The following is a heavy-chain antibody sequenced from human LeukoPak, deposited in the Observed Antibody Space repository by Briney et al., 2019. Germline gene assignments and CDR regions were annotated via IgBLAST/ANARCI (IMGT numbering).Heavy chain of an antibody. Sequence: ASVKVSCKASGYTFTGYYMHWVRQAPGQGLEWMGWINPNSGGTNYAQKFQGRVTMTRNTSISTAYMELSRLRSDDTAVYYCARELVSHYYGSSGYYDDYWGQGTLVTVSS. CDR1: GYTFTGYY. D-gene: IGHD3-22*01. CDR3: ARELVSHYYGSSGYYDDY. CDR2: INPNSGGT. J-gene: IGHJ4*02. V-gene: IGHV1-2*02.